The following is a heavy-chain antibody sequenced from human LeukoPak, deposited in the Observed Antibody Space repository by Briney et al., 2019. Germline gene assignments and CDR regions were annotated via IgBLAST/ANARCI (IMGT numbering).Heavy chain of an antibody. CDR3: ARVYYDFWSGYYSDY. CDR1: GGTFSSYA. D-gene: IGHD3-3*01. CDR2: INPSGGST. V-gene: IGHV1-46*01. Sequence: ASVKVSCKASGGTFSSYAISWVRQAPGQGLEWMGIINPSGGSTSYAQKFQGRVTMTRDTSTSTVYMELSSLRSEDTAVYYCARVYYDFWSGYYSDYWGQGALVTVSS. J-gene: IGHJ4*02.